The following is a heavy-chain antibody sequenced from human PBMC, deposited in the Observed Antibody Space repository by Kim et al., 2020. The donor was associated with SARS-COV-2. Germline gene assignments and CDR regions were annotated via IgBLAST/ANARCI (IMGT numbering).Heavy chain of an antibody. CDR2: INHNGAT. CDR3: ARGGRVVVAGTPDY. CDR1: GGSFSGYY. J-gene: IGHJ4*02. V-gene: IGHV4-34*01. D-gene: IGHD2-15*01. Sequence: SETLSLTCGISGGSFSGYYMSWIRQPPGKGLEWIGEINHNGATNYNPSLKSRVTISVDTSKDQFSLRLTSVTAADTAVYYCARGGRVVVAGTPDYWGQGTLVTVSS.